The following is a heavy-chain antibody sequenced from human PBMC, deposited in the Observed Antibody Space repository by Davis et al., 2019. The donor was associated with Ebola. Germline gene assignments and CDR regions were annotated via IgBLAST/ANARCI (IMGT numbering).Heavy chain of an antibody. CDR3: AKGDNSGWYGVDY. Sequence: GESLKISCAASGFTFRGYGMHWVRQAPGKGLEWVTGIRFDGNNERYADSVKGRFTISRENSKATLDLQMNSLRAEDTAVYYCAKGDNSGWYGVDYWGQGTLVTVSS. CDR1: GFTFRGYG. J-gene: IGHJ4*02. V-gene: IGHV3-30*02. CDR2: IRFDGNNE. D-gene: IGHD6-19*01.